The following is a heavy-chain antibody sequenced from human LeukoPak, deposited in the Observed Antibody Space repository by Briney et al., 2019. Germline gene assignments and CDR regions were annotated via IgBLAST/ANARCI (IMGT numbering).Heavy chain of an antibody. Sequence: SETLSLTCAVYGGSFSGYYWSWIRQPPGKGLEWIGEINHSGITNYRPSLKSRVTISLDTSKNQFSLNLNSVTAADTAVYYCASRRPSHYWGQGTLVTVSS. CDR3: ASRRPSHY. CDR1: GGSFSGYY. CDR2: INHSGIT. V-gene: IGHV4-34*01. J-gene: IGHJ4*02. D-gene: IGHD6-6*01.